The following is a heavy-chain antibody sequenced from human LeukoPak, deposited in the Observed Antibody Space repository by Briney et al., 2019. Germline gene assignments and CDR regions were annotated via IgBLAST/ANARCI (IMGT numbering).Heavy chain of an antibody. CDR1: GFTFSSYG. J-gene: IGHJ1*01. D-gene: IGHD6-19*01. CDR2: IRYDGSNK. Sequence: GGSLRLSCAASGFTFSSYGMHWVRQAPGRGLEWVAFIRYDGSNKYYADSVKGRFTISRDNSKNTLYLQMNSLRAEDTAVYYCAKELAVAGALDHWGQGTLVTVSS. V-gene: IGHV3-30*02. CDR3: AKELAVAGALDH.